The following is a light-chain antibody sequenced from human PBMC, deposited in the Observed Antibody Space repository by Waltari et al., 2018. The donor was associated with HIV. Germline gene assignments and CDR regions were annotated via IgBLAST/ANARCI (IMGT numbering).Light chain of an antibody. CDR1: SSDVGGYKS. Sequence: QSALTQPASVSGSPGPSITISCTGTSSDVGGYKSVSWYQHLPGKAPKLMVYEVTKRPSGGSDRFSGSKAGKTASLTISGLQAEDEADYYCSSYTTDSTLVFGAGTKLTVL. CDR3: SSYTTDSTLV. CDR2: EVT. V-gene: IGLV2-14*01. J-gene: IGLJ3*02.